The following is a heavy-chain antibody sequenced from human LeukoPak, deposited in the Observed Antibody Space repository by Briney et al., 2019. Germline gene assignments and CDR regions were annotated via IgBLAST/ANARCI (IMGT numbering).Heavy chain of an antibody. CDR3: ARGITMVRGVGTLDY. Sequence: SETLSLTCTVSGYSISSGYYWGWIRQPPGKGLEWIGSIYHSGSTYYNPSLKSRVTISVDTSMNQFSLKLSSVTAADTAVYYCARGITMVRGVGTLDYWGQGTLVSVSS. V-gene: IGHV4-38-2*02. CDR1: GYSISSGYY. CDR2: IYHSGST. D-gene: IGHD3-10*01. J-gene: IGHJ4*02.